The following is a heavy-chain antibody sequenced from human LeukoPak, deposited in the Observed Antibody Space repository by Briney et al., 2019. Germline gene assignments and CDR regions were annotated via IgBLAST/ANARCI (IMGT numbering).Heavy chain of an antibody. V-gene: IGHV3-48*04. D-gene: IGHD5-18*01. CDR3: ATDETGYSYDRQVDY. J-gene: IGHJ4*02. CDR2: ISSSSSTI. Sequence: GGSLRLSCAASGFTFSSYSMNWVRQAPGKGLEWVSYISSSSSTIYYADSVKGRFTISRDNAKNSLYLQMNSLRAEDTAVYYCATDETGYSYDRQVDYWGQGTLVTVSS. CDR1: GFTFSSYS.